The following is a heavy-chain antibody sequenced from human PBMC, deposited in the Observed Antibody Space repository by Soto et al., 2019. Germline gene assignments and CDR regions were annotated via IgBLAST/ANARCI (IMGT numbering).Heavy chain of an antibody. CDR2: IKTRSYSYAT. Sequence: EVQLVQSGGGLVQPGESVKLSCATSGFTFSGSAIHWVRQASGKGLEWIGRIKTRSYSYATAYTASVEGRFTISRDDSKNTAYLQMNSLKTEDTAGYYCARLRARGDGYNSPPYYLDYWGQGTLVTVSS. CDR3: ARLRARGDGYNSPPYYLDY. D-gene: IGHD3-22*01. CDR1: GFTFSGSA. V-gene: IGHV3-73*02. J-gene: IGHJ4*02.